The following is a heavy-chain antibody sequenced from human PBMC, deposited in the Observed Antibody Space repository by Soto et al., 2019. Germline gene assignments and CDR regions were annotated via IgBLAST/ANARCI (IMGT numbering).Heavy chain of an antibody. V-gene: IGHV4-34*01. CDR1: XXSLSGYY. CDR2: INHSGNT. CDR3: ARHHVRGRTIAGAAEF. J-gene: IGHJ4*02. D-gene: IGHD1-26*01. Sequence: QQWGAGLLKPXXTLSLTXXXXXXSLSGYYWXXXXXXXXXXXXXIGKINHSGNTNYNPSLKSRVTISVDTSKNQLFLNLSSVTAADTAMYYCARHHVRGRTIAGAAEFWGQGTLVTVSS.